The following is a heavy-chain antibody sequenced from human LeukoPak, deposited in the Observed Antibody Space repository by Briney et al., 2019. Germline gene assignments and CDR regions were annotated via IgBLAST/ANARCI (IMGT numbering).Heavy chain of an antibody. CDR2: ISGSGGST. J-gene: IGHJ4*02. V-gene: IGHV3-23*01. Sequence: PGGSLRLSCAASGFTFSSYAMSWVRQAPGKGLEWVSAISGSGGSTYYADSVKGRFTISRDNSKNTMFVQMNSLRAEDTALYYCARDVLPAASMFDYWGQGTLVTVSS. CDR3: ARDVLPAASMFDY. CDR1: GFTFSSYA. D-gene: IGHD2-2*01.